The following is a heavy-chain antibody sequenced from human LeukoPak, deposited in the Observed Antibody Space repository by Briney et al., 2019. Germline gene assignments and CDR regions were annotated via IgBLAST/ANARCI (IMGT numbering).Heavy chain of an antibody. CDR2: ISDYNCNT. CDR3: VMGVVIAPLTFDY. Sequence: ASVKVSCKASGYTFTSYGISWVRQPPAKGREWVGWISDYNCNTNYAQELQGRVTHHTHTPTHKLYVEVRSLRDDHTAVYFCVMGVVIAPLTFDYWGQGTLVTVSS. J-gene: IGHJ4*02. CDR1: GYTFTSYG. V-gene: IGHV1-18*01. D-gene: IGHD2-21*01.